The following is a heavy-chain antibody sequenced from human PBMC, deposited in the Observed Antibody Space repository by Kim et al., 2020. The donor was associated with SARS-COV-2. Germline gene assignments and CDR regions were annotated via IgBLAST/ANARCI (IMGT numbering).Heavy chain of an antibody. V-gene: IGHV3-72*01. Sequence: VPGRFTISRDNSGNSLYLQMNSLKIEDTAVYDCARGRGGIAAAVDYFDYWGQGTLVTVSS. D-gene: IGHD6-13*01. CDR3: ARGRGGIAAAVDYFDY. J-gene: IGHJ4*02.